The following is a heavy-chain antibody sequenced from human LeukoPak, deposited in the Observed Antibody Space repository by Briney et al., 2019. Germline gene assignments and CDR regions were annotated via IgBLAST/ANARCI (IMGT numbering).Heavy chain of an antibody. J-gene: IGHJ4*02. CDR2: ISAYNGST. D-gene: IGHD2-21*02. CDR1: GYTFTSYG. Sequence: ASVKVSCKASGYTFTSYGISWVRQAPGQGLEWMGWISAYNGSTTYAQKFQGRVTMTRDASTSTFYMELSSLRSEDTAVYYCATLARVTGGYWGQGTLVTVSS. V-gene: IGHV1-18*01. CDR3: ATLARVTGGY.